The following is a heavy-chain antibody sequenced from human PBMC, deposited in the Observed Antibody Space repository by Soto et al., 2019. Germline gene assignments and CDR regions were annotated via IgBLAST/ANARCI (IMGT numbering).Heavy chain of an antibody. CDR2: IYYSGST. CDR1: GGSISSGDYY. Sequence: SETLSLTCTVSGGSISSGDYYWSWIRQPPGKGLEWIGYIYYSGSTYYNPSLKSRVTISVDTSKNQFSLKLSSVTAADTAVYYCARERAYYYGSGTSLIAYWGQGTLVTVSS. V-gene: IGHV4-30-4*01. CDR3: ARERAYYYGSGTSLIAY. J-gene: IGHJ4*02. D-gene: IGHD3-10*01.